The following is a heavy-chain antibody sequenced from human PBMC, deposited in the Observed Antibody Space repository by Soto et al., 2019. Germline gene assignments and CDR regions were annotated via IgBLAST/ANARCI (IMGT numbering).Heavy chain of an antibody. V-gene: IGHV5-51*01. Sequence: GESLKISCNGSGYSFTRYWVGWVRQMPGKGLEWMGIIYYRDSDTRYSPSFQGQVTISADKSIGTAYLQWGTLKASDTAMYYCARLGGSYHRPLLAYCGQGTLVTVSS. CDR3: ARLGGSYHRPLLAY. CDR2: IYYRDSDT. CDR1: GYSFTRYW. J-gene: IGHJ4*02. D-gene: IGHD1-26*01.